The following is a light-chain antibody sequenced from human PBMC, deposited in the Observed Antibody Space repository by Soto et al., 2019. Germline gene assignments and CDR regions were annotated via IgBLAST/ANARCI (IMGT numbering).Light chain of an antibody. CDR2: EVS. Sequence: QSALTQPASVSGSPGQSVTISCTGTSSDVGNYNRVSWYQQHPGTAPKVIIYEVSNRPSGVPDRFSGSKSGNTASLTISGLQAEDDAYYYCSSYTSSSPYVFGTGTKVTVL. CDR3: SSYTSSSPYV. V-gene: IGLV2-18*02. J-gene: IGLJ1*01. CDR1: SSDVGNYNR.